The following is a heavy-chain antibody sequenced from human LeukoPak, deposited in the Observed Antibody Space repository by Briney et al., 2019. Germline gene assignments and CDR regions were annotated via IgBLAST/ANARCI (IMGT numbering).Heavy chain of an antibody. J-gene: IGHJ6*03. D-gene: IGHD2-15*01. CDR1: GGTFSSYA. CDR2: IIPIFGTA. Sequence: GSSVKVSCKASGGTFSSYAISWVRQAPGQGLEWMGRIIPIFGTANYAQKFQGRVTTTTDESTSTAYMELSSLRSEATAVYYCARDHQSLGYCSGGSCPGRYYYYYMDVWGKGTTVTVSS. V-gene: IGHV1-69*05. CDR3: ARDHQSLGYCSGGSCPGRYYYYYMDV.